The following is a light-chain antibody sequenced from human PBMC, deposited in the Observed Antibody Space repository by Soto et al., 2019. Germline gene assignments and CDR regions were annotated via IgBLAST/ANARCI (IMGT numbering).Light chain of an antibody. J-gene: IGLJ3*02. V-gene: IGLV2-8*01. CDR3: CSFARNFWV. CDR2: EVS. Sequence: QSALTQPPSASGSPGQSVTISCTGTSSDIGAYNFVSWYQQHPGKAPKLIIFEVSQRPSGVPHRFSGSKSGNTASLTVSGLQGQEEADYYCCSFARNFWVFGGGTKLTVL. CDR1: SSDIGAYNF.